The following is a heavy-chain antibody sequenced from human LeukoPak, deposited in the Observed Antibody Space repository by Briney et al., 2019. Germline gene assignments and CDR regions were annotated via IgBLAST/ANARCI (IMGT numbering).Heavy chain of an antibody. CDR2: IKQDGSEK. Sequence: PGGSLRLSCAASEFTFSNYWMNWVRQAPGKGLEWVANIKQDGSEKYYVDSVKGRFTISRDNAKNSLYLQMNSLRAEDTAVYYCARDRRYSYIDYWGQGTLLTVSS. V-gene: IGHV3-7*04. CDR3: ARDRRYSYIDY. D-gene: IGHD5-18*01. CDR1: EFTFSNYW. J-gene: IGHJ4*02.